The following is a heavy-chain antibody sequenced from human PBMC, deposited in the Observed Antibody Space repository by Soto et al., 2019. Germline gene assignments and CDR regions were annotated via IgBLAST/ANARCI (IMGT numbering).Heavy chain of an antibody. V-gene: IGHV4-28*01. J-gene: IGHJ4*02. Sequence: SETLSLTCAVSGYSISSSNWWGWIRQPPGKGLEWIGFIYYSGTTYYNPSLKSRVTMSVDTSKNQFSLKLTSVTAVDTAVYYCARREIQGPIDYWGQGTLVTVS. CDR2: IYYSGTT. CDR1: GYSISSSNW. D-gene: IGHD1-26*01. CDR3: ARREIQGPIDY.